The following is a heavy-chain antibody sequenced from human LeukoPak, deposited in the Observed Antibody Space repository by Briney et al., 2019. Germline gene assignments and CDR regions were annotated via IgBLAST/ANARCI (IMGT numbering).Heavy chain of an antibody. CDR1: GFTFSSYE. J-gene: IGHJ4*02. Sequence: GGSLRLSCAASGFTFSSYEMNWVRQAPGKGLEWVSYISSGSTKYYADSVKGRFTISRDNAKNLLYLQMNSLRVEDTAVYYCASESSWYALDYWGQGTLVTVSS. CDR3: ASESSWYALDY. CDR2: ISSGSTK. D-gene: IGHD6-13*01. V-gene: IGHV3-48*03.